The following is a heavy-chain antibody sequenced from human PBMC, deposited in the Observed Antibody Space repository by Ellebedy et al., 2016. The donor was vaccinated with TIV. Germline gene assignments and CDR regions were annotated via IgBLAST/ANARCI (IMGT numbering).Heavy chain of an antibody. D-gene: IGHD6-6*01. V-gene: IGHV1-18*04. CDR3: AVEYDSSSGNSGLGY. CDR1: GYTFTNYG. CDR2: ISTYNPNT. J-gene: IGHJ4*02. Sequence: ASVKVSCKASGYTFTNYGISWVRQAPGQGLEWMGWISTYNPNTNYAQKLQGRFTMTTDTSTSTAYMQLGSLRSDDTAVYYCAVEYDSSSGNSGLGYWGQGTLVTVSS.